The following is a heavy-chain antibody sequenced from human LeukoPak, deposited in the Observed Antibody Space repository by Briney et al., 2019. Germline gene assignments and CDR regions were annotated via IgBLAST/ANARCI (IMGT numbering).Heavy chain of an antibody. CDR3: ARAKKIWSTLGD. J-gene: IGHJ4*02. CDR2: ISAGGSST. Sequence: PGRSLRLTCTASEFIFSTYVMHWVRQAPGKGLEWVAVISAGGSSTYYADSVRGRFTISRDNSKNTLFVQMNSLRPEDTAMYHCARAKKIWSTLGDWGQGTLVTVSS. CDR1: EFIFSTYV. D-gene: IGHD3-16*01. V-gene: IGHV3-30-3*01.